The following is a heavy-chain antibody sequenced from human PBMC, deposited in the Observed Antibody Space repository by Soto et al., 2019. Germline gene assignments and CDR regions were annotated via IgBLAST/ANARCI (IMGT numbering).Heavy chain of an antibody. J-gene: IGHJ4*02. V-gene: IGHV4-59*12. CDR2: IYYSGST. CDR3: AGSFSVAGHFDF. D-gene: IGHD6-19*01. Sequence: SETLSLTCTVSGGSISSYYWSWIRQPPGKGLEWIGYIYYSGSTYYNPSLKSRVTISVDRSKNQFSLKLSSVTAADTAVYYCAGSFSVAGHFDFWGQGTLVTVSP. CDR1: GGSISSYY.